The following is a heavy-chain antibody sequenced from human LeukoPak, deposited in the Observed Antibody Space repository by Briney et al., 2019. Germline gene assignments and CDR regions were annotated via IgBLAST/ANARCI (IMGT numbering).Heavy chain of an antibody. J-gene: IGHJ4*02. CDR3: AKGVPGIAVAGANFDY. Sequence: GGSLRLSCAASGFTFSKYAMSWVRQAPGTGLESVSGISGSSGNTYYADFVKGRCTISRDKSKNMLYVQMNSLRADDTAVYYCAKGVPGIAVAGANFDYWGQGTLVTVSS. V-gene: IGHV3-23*01. CDR1: GFTFSKYA. D-gene: IGHD6-19*01. CDR2: ISGSSGNT.